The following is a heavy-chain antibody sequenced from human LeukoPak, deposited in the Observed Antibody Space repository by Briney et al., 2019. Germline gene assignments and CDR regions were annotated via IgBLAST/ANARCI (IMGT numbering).Heavy chain of an antibody. D-gene: IGHD3-10*01. Sequence: SGGSLRLSCAASGFTFSSYSMNWVRQAPGKGLEWVANIKQDGTEKYYVDSVKGRFTISRDNAKNSLYLQMNSLRVEDTAVYYCAKLAKYFYGSETYYFFEHWGQGTPVTASS. CDR1: GFTFSSYS. CDR2: IKQDGTEK. CDR3: AKLAKYFYGSETYYFFEH. V-gene: IGHV3-7*01. J-gene: IGHJ4*02.